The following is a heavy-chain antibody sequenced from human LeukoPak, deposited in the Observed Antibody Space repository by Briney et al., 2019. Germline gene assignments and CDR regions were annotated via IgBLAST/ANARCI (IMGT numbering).Heavy chain of an antibody. Sequence: ASVKVSCKASGYTFTGYYMHWVRQAPGQGLERLGWINPNSGGTNYAQKFQDRVTMTRDTSISTAYMELSSLTPDDSAVYYCAKNFFGSGSYVLVFDPWGQGTLVTVSS. CDR2: INPNSGGT. CDR3: AKNFFGSGSYVLVFDP. V-gene: IGHV1-2*02. D-gene: IGHD3-10*01. J-gene: IGHJ5*02. CDR1: GYTFTGYY.